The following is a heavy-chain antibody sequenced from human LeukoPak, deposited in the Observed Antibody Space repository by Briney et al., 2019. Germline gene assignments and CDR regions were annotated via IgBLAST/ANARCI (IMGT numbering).Heavy chain of an antibody. V-gene: IGHV1-24*01. CDR2: FDPEEDET. CDR3: ATTDEGSFYGLDV. J-gene: IGHJ6*02. Sequence: ASVKVSCKVSGYTLSELSMHWVRQAPGKGFEWMGTFDPEEDETVYGQRFQGRVTMTEDTSTDTAYMEASSLRSEDTAVYYCATTDEGSFYGLDVWGQGTTVTVSS. CDR1: GYTLSELS.